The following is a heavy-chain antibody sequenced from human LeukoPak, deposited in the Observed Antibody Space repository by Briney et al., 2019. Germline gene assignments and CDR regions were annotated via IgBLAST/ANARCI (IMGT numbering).Heavy chain of an antibody. Sequence: SETLSLTSTVSAGSISSYYCSWIRQLAGKGLEWIGRIYTSGSTNYNPSLKSRVTMSVDTSKNQFSLKLSSVTAADTALYYCARVNRNDYDSSGYYSSYYYYYMDVWGKGTTVTVSS. CDR2: IYTSGST. D-gene: IGHD3-22*01. CDR1: AGSISSYY. V-gene: IGHV4-4*07. CDR3: ARVNRNDYDSSGYYSSYYYYYMDV. J-gene: IGHJ6*03.